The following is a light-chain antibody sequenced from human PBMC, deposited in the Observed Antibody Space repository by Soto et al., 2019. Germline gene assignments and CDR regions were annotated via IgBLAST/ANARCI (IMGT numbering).Light chain of an antibody. J-gene: IGLJ1*01. CDR2: EVS. CDR1: SSDVGGYNY. V-gene: IGLV2-14*01. CDR3: SSSTSSSTYV. Sequence: QSALTQPASVSGSTGQSITISCTRTSSDVGGYNYVSWYQQHPGKAPKLMIYEVSNRPSGVSDRFSGSRSGNTASLTISGLQAEDEADYYCSSSTSSSTYVFGTGTKLTVL.